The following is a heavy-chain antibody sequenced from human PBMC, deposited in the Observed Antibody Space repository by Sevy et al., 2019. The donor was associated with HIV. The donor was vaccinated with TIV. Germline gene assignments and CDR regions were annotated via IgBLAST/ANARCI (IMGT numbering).Heavy chain of an antibody. CDR3: ARGSRLTDV. J-gene: IGHJ6*04. V-gene: IGHV3-7*04. CDR1: GFTFSSYW. D-gene: IGHD3-16*01. Sequence: GGSLRLSCAASGFTFSSYWMSWVRQAPGKGLEWVAKIKEDGSEKQCVDSVKGRFTISRDNAKNSLYLQMNSLRAEDTAVYYCARGSRLTDVGGKGTTVTVSS. CDR2: IKEDGSEK.